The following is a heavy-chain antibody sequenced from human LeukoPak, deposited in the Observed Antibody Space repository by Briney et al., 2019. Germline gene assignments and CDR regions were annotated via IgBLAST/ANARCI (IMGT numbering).Heavy chain of an antibody. Sequence: QPGGSLRLSCAASGFTFSSYAMSWVRQAPGKWREWVSAISGSGGSTYYADSVKGRFTISRDNSKNTLYLQMNSLRAEDTAVYYCAKDVGLKPSGPFDYWGQGTLVTVSS. CDR2: ISGSGGST. V-gene: IGHV3-23*01. J-gene: IGHJ4*02. D-gene: IGHD1-26*01. CDR1: GFTFSSYA. CDR3: AKDVGLKPSGPFDY.